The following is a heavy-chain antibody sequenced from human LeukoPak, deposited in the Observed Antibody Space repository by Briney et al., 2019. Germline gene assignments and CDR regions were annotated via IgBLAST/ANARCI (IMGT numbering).Heavy chain of an antibody. J-gene: IGHJ3*02. D-gene: IGHD3-22*01. CDR3: ARKEGYYDSSGYYYGAFDI. V-gene: IGHV3-53*01. Sequence: GGSLRLSCAASGFTVSSNYMSWVRPAPGKGLEWVSVIYSGGSTYYADSVKGRFTISRDNSKNTLYLQMNSLRAEDTAVYYCARKEGYYDSSGYYYGAFDIWGQGTMVTVSS. CDR1: GFTVSSNY. CDR2: IYSGGST.